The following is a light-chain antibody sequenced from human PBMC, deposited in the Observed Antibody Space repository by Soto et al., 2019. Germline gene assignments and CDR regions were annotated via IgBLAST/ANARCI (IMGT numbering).Light chain of an antibody. CDR1: SGDVGGYNY. CDR2: EVS. CDR3: SSYTRSRTYV. J-gene: IGLJ1*01. Sequence: QSALTQPASVSGSPGQSITISCTGTSGDVGGYNYVSWYQQHPGKVPKLLIYEVSNRPSGVSHRFSGSKSGNTASLTISGLQAEDEADYYCSSYTRSRTYVFGTGTKLTVL. V-gene: IGLV2-14*01.